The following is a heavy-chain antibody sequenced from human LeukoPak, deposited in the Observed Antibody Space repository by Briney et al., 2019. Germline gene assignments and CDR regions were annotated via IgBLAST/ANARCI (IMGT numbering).Heavy chain of an antibody. J-gene: IGHJ4*02. CDR1: GFTFSTYG. Sequence: GGSLRLPCAASGFTFSTYGMSWVRQAPGKGLEWVSAISGSGDTTYYADSVKVRFTISRDNSKNTLYLQMNSLRAEDTAVYYCAKDLLWFGETYDYWGQGTLVTVSS. V-gene: IGHV3-23*01. CDR3: AKDLLWFGETYDY. CDR2: ISGSGDTT. D-gene: IGHD3-10*01.